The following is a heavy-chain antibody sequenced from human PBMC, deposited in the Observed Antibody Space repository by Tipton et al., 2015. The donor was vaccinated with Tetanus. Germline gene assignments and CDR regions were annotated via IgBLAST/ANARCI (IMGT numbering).Heavy chain of an antibody. Sequence: GLVKPSETLSLTCAVSGGSFSGYYWTWIRQSPEKGLEWVGEINDSGSTNFNPSLKSRATISVDTSKNQFSLRLSSVTAADTAVYYCARRGVASSTEARRHDYWGQGTLVTVSA. J-gene: IGHJ4*02. CDR3: ARRGVASSTEARRHDY. V-gene: IGHV4-34*01. CDR2: INDSGST. CDR1: GGSFSGYY. D-gene: IGHD6-6*01.